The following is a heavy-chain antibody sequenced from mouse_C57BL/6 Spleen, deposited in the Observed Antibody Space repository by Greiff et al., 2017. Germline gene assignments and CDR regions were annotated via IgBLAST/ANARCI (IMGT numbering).Heavy chain of an antibody. CDR3: ARSGETGNFDY. CDR2: IYPGDGDT. CDR1: GYAFSSSW. J-gene: IGHJ2*01. D-gene: IGHD4-1*01. Sequence: QVQLQQSGPELVKPGASVKISCKASGYAFSSSWMNWVKQRPGTGLEWIGRIYPGDGDTNYKGKFKGKATLTADKSSSTAYMQLSSLTSEDSAVYFCARSGETGNFDYWGQGTTLTVSS. V-gene: IGHV1-82*01.